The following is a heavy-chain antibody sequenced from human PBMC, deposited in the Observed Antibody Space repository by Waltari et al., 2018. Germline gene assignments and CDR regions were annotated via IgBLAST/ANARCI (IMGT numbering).Heavy chain of an antibody. CDR2: IKQDGSEK. V-gene: IGHV3-7*03. J-gene: IGHJ4*02. Sequence: EVQLVESGGGLVQPGGSLRLSCAASGFTFSSYWMSWVRQAPGKGLEWVANIKQDGSEKYYVDSVKGRFTISRDNAKNSLYLQMNSLRAEDTAVYYCARDLFGSGWPYYFDYWGQGTLVTVSS. D-gene: IGHD6-19*01. CDR1: GFTFSSYW. CDR3: ARDLFGSGWPYYFDY.